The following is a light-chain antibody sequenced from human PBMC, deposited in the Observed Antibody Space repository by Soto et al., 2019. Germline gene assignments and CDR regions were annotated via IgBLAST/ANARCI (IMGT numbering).Light chain of an antibody. J-gene: IGLJ2*01. CDR3: CSYGGSITFHVV. V-gene: IGLV2-23*03. Sequence: QSVLTQPASVSGSPGQSITISCTGTSSDVGSYNLVSCYQQHPGKAPKLIIYEGSKRPSGVSNSFSGSKSGNTASLTMSGLQAEDESDYYCCSYGGSITFHVVFGGGTKLTVL. CDR1: SSDVGSYNL. CDR2: EGS.